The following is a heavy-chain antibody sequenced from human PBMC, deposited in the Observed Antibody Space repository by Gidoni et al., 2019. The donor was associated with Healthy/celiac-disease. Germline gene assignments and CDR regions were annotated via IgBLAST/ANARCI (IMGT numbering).Heavy chain of an antibody. V-gene: IGHV2-5*02. Sequence: QITLKESGPPLVKPTQTLPLTCTFSGFSLSPGGVGVGWIRQPPGKALAWLALIDWDDDKRYSPSLKSRLTSTKDTSKNQVVLTMTNMDPVDTATDYCAHSPRDPYYFDYWGQGTLVTVSS. J-gene: IGHJ4*02. CDR3: AHSPRDPYYFDY. CDR1: GFSLSPGGVG. CDR2: IDWDDDK.